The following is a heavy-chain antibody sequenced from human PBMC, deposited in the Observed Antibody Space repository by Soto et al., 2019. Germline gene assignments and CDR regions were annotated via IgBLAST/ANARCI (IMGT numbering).Heavy chain of an antibody. D-gene: IGHD1-26*01. CDR3: ARASGSHWRGWFDP. CDR1: GYTFTSYG. J-gene: IGHJ5*02. Sequence: ASVKVSCKASGYTFTSYGISWVRQAPGQGPEWMGWISAYNGNTNYAQKLQGRVTMTTDTSTSTAYMELRSLRSDDTAVYYCARASGSHWRGWFDPWGQGTLVTVSS. V-gene: IGHV1-18*04. CDR2: ISAYNGNT.